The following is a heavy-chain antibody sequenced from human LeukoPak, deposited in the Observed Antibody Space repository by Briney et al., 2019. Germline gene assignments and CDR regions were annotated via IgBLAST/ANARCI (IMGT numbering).Heavy chain of an antibody. J-gene: IGHJ6*03. V-gene: IGHV3-43*01. CDR3: AKGPRHYYYYMDL. CDR1: RFTFDDYT. CDR2: ISWDGIMT. Sequence: PGGSLRLSCAASRFTFDDYTMHWVRQAPGKGLEWVSLISWDGIMTYYADSVKGRFTISRDNSKNSLYLQLNSLKTEDTALYYCAKGPRHYYYYMDLWGTGTTVTVSS.